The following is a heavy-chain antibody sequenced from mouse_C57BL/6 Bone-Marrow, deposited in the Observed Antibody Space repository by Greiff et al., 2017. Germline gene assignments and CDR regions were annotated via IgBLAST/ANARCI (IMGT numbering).Heavy chain of an antibody. J-gene: IGHJ2*01. CDR3: ARDLRPYYFDY. CDR1: GFTFSSYA. CDR2: ISDGGSST. D-gene: IGHD3-2*02. V-gene: IGHV5-4*01. Sequence: EVMLVESGGGLVKPGGSLKLSCAASGFTFSSYAMSWVRQTPEKRLEWVATISDGGSSTYHPDNVKGRFTISRNNAKKNLYLQMSHLKSEDTAMYYWARDLRPYYFDYWGQGTTLTVSS.